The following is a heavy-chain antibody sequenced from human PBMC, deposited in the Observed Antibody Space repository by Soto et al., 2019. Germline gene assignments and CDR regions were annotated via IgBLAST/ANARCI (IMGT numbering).Heavy chain of an antibody. V-gene: IGHV3-23*01. CDR3: AKGLWFGELFSRPNTAANWFDP. CDR2: ISGSGGST. D-gene: IGHD3-10*01. Sequence: GGSLRLSCAASGFTFSSYAMSWVRQAPGKGLEWVSAISGSGGSTYYADSVKGRLTISRDNSKNTLYLQMISLRAEDTAVYYCAKGLWFGELFSRPNTAANWFDPWGQGTLVTVSS. CDR1: GFTFSSYA. J-gene: IGHJ5*02.